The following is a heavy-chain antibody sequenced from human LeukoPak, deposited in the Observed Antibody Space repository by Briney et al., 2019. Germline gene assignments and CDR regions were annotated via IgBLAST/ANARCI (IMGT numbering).Heavy chain of an antibody. D-gene: IGHD3-22*01. CDR3: ARYDSSSSALEN. CDR2: IHYSGSS. V-gene: IGHV4-59*01. J-gene: IGHJ4*02. CDR1: GGSISGYY. Sequence: SETLSLTCTVSGGSISGYYWGWIRQPPGKGLDWIGYIHYSGSSKYSPSLKSRVAMSVDTSMNQFSLKLTSVIAADTAVYYCARYDSSSSALENWGQGTLVTVPS.